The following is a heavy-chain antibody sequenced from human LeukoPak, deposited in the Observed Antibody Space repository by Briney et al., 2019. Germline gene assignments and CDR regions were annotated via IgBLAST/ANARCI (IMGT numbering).Heavy chain of an antibody. V-gene: IGHV3-23*01. D-gene: IGHD2-2*01. CDR1: GFTFGNYA. Sequence: GGSLRLSCAASGFTFGNYAMTWVRQAPGKGLEWVSTISGIGGSTDFADSVKGRFTISRDNSKNTLYLQMNSLRAEDTAVYYCAKDRLSTLTVTYFDYWGQGTLVTVSS. J-gene: IGHJ4*02. CDR2: ISGIGGST. CDR3: AKDRLSTLTVTYFDY.